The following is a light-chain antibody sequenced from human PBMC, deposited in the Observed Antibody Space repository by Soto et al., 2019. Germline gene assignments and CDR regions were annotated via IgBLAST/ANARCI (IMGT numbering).Light chain of an antibody. CDR3: SSFTSSSNHV. CDR2: DVS. J-gene: IGLJ1*01. CDR1: SSDVGGYDY. Sequence: QSALTQPASVSGSPGQSITISCTGTSSDVGGYDYVSWYQQHPGKAPKLMIYDVSHRPSGVSIRFSGSKSGNTASLTISGLQAEDEADYYCSSFTSSSNHVFGTGTKLTVL. V-gene: IGLV2-14*01.